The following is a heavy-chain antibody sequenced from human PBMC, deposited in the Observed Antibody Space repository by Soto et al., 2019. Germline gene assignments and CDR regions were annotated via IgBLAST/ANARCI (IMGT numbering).Heavy chain of an antibody. J-gene: IGHJ3*02. CDR2: INSDGSST. Sequence: PGGSLRLSCAASGFTFSSYWMHWVRQAPGKGLVWVSRINSDGSSTSYADSVKGRFTTSRDNAKNTLYLQMNSLRAEDTAVYYCARLAVAGAFDIWGQGTMVTVSS. V-gene: IGHV3-74*01. CDR3: ARLAVAGAFDI. D-gene: IGHD6-19*01. CDR1: GFTFSSYW.